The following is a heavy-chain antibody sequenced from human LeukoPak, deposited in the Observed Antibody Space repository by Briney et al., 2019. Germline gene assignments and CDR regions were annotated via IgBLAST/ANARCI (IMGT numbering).Heavy chain of an antibody. V-gene: IGHV3-7*01. Sequence: GGSLRLSCAAAGFPFSSYWMSWVRQAPGKGLEWVANIKQDGSGEYYVDSVKGRFTISRDNAKNSLYLQVNSLRVDDTAVYYCARLTGTTGFDYWGQGTLVTVSS. D-gene: IGHD1-1*01. J-gene: IGHJ4*02. CDR2: IKQDGSGE. CDR3: ARLTGTTGFDY. CDR1: GFPFSSYW.